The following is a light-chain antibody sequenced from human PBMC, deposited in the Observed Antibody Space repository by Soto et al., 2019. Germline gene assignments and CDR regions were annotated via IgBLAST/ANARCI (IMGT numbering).Light chain of an antibody. Sequence: DIQMTQSPSSLSASVGDRVTITCRASQGISTYLNWYQQKPGKAPKLLIYAASSLQSGVPSRFSGSGSETDFTLTISSLQPEDFATYSCQQSYSTPWTLGHGTKVDIK. CDR1: QGISTY. CDR2: AAS. V-gene: IGKV1-39*01. CDR3: QQSYSTPWT. J-gene: IGKJ1*01.